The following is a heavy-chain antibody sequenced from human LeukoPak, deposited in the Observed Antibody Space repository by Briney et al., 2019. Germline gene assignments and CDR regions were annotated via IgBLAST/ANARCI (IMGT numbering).Heavy chain of an antibody. J-gene: IGHJ2*01. Sequence: GRSLRLSCAASGFTFSRYAMHWVRQAPGKGLDWVAFISYDGSNKYYADSVKGRITISRDNSKNTLYLQMNSLRAEDTAVYYCARRYGGDSPGWYFDLWGRGTLVAVSS. CDR2: ISYDGSNK. D-gene: IGHD4-23*01. CDR1: GFTFSRYA. V-gene: IGHV3-30-3*01. CDR3: ARRYGGDSPGWYFDL.